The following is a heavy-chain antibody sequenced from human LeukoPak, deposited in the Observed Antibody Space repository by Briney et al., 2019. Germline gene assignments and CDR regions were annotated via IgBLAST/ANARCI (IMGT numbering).Heavy chain of an antibody. J-gene: IGHJ4*02. D-gene: IGHD3-22*01. V-gene: IGHV3-20*04. CDR3: ARGYYYDSSGGHDY. Sequence: GGSLRLSCAASGFTFDDYGMSWVRQAPGKGLEWVSGINWNGGSTGYADSVKGRFTISRDNAKNSLYLQMNSLRAEDTVLYYCARGYYYDSSGGHDYWGQGTLVTVSS. CDR1: GFTFDDYG. CDR2: INWNGGST.